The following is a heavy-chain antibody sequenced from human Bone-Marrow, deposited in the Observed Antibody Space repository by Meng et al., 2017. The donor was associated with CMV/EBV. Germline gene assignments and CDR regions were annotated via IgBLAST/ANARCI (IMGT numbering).Heavy chain of an antibody. CDR2: TYYRSKWNN. Sequence: CAISEDGVSSNSATWNWIRQSPSRGLEWLGRTYYRSKWNNDYAISVKSRMTINPDTSKNQFSLHLNSVTPEDTAVYYCARGGPYWFDPWGQGTLVTVSS. D-gene: IGHD3-16*01. V-gene: IGHV6-1*01. CDR1: EDGVSSNSAT. CDR3: ARGGPYWFDP. J-gene: IGHJ5*02.